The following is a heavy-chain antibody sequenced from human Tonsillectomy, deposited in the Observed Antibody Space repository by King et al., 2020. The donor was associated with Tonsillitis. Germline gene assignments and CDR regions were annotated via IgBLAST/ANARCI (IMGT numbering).Heavy chain of an antibody. V-gene: IGHV3-23*04. CDR1: GFTFSTYA. CDR2: IGPSGSPT. CDR3: AKYTEVMVITTPPHRAFDH. D-gene: IGHD3-22*01. J-gene: IGHJ4*02. Sequence: VQLVESGGGLVQPGESLRFSCAASGFTFSTYAMSWVRQAPGKGLEWVSTIGPSGSPTYYADSVKGRFTISRDNSKSTLYLQMNSLRAEDTAMYYCAKYTEVMVITTPPHRAFDHWGQGTPLTVSS.